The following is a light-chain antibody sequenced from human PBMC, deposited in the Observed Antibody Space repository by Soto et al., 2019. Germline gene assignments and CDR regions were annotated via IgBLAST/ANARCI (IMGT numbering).Light chain of an antibody. J-gene: IGKJ1*01. CDR2: KAS. V-gene: IGKV1-5*03. CDR1: QSISRW. Sequence: DLQMTQSPSTLSASVGDRVTITCRASQSISRWVAWYQQKPGKAPNLLIYKASTLQSGVPSRFSGSTSGTEFTLTISSLQPDDSATYYCQQSGTFGQGTKVEIK. CDR3: QQSGT.